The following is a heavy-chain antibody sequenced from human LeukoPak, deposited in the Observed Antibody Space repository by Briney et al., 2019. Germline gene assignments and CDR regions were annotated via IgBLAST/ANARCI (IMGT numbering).Heavy chain of an antibody. Sequence: PSETLSLTCTVSGGSISSSSYYWGWIRQPPGKGLEWIGSIYYSGSTYYNPSLKSRVTMSVVTSKNQFSLKLSSVTAADTAVYFCARGPYSYDSSGAFDIWGQGTMVTVSS. V-gene: IGHV4-39*01. CDR2: IYYSGST. CDR1: GGSISSSSYY. D-gene: IGHD3-22*01. J-gene: IGHJ3*02. CDR3: ARGPYSYDSSGAFDI.